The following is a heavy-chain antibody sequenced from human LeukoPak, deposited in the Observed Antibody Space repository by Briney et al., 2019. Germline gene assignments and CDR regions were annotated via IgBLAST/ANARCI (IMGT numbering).Heavy chain of an antibody. CDR3: VRGTGY. J-gene: IGHJ4*02. CDR1: GFTFSTYV. CDR2: ISSNGDNT. V-gene: IGHV3-64D*06. Sequence: PGGSLRLSCSVSGFTFSTYVMHWVQQAPGKGLEYVSAISSNGDNTYYADSVKGRFTISRDNSKNTLYLQMSSLRPDDTAVYFCVRGTGYWGQGTLVTVSS.